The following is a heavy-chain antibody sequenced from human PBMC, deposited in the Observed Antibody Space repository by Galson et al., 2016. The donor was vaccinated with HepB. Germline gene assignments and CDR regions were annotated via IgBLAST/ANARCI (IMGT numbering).Heavy chain of an antibody. CDR1: GNTFNSYG. J-gene: IGHJ4*02. V-gene: IGHV1-18*01. CDR2: ISIYNGDT. Sequence: SVKVSCKVSGNTFNSYGISWVRQAPGQGLEWMGWISIYNGDTNYAENFQGRISLTRDTSTSTAYMDLRSLGYGDTAVYYCSATFRGYDRSRTAYHGGNFDFWGQGTLVSVSS. CDR3: SATFRGYDRSRTAYHGGNFDF. D-gene: IGHD3/OR15-3a*01.